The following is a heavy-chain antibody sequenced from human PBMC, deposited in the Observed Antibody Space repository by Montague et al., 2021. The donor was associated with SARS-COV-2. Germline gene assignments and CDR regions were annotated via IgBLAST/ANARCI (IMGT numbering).Heavy chain of an antibody. J-gene: IGHJ5*02. Sequence: SETLSLTCTVSGGSINSSSYYWGWIRQPPGKGLEWIGSIYYSGSTYYNPSLKSRVTISVDTSKNQFSLKLSSVTAADTAVYYCARQPHAEIVVLVYDMGGWFDLWGQGTMVTVST. V-gene: IGHV4-39*01. CDR1: GGSINSSSYY. CDR3: ARQPHAEIVVLVYDMGGWFDL. CDR2: IYYSGST. D-gene: IGHD2-8*01.